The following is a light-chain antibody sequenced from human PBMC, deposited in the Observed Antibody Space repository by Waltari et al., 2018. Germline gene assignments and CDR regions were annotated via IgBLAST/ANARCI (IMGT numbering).Light chain of an antibody. CDR3: QQRTDWLWT. CDR2: DAS. CDR1: HSISKF. Sequence: EVVLTQSPAPLSLSPGERATLSCRASHSISKFLAWYQQRPGQAPRLLIYDASDRPPGIPARVSGSGSGTDFTLTISSLEPEDFAVYYCQQRTDWLWTFGQGTKVEIK. V-gene: IGKV3-11*01. J-gene: IGKJ1*01.